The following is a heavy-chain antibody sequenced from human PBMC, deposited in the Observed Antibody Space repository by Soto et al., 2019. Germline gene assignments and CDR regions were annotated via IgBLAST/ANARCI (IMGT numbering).Heavy chain of an antibody. CDR1: GGSISSSSYY. CDR3: ASSGLDIVVPAAAYWYFDL. Sequence: QLQLQESGPGLVKPSETLSLTCTVSGGSISSSSYYWGWIRQPPGKGLEWIGSTYYSGSTYYNPSLKSRVTISVDTXXNXFXXKPRSAPAADAAVYYCASSGLDIVVPAAAYWYFDLWGRGTLVTVSS. J-gene: IGHJ2*01. CDR2: TYYSGST. D-gene: IGHD2-2*01. V-gene: IGHV4-39*02.